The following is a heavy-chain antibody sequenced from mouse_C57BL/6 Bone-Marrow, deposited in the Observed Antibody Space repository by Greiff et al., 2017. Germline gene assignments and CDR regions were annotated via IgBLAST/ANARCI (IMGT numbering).Heavy chain of an antibody. Sequence: EVQLQQSGPELVKPGASVKIPCKASGYTFTDYNMDWVKQSHGKSLEWIGDINPNNGGNIYNQKFKGKATLTVDKSSSTAYMELRSLTSEDTAVYYCARYVDGPRVFDYWGHGTTLTVSS. V-gene: IGHV1-18*01. J-gene: IGHJ2*01. CDR3: ARYVDGPRVFDY. CDR1: GYTFTDYN. CDR2: INPNNGGN. D-gene: IGHD1-2*01.